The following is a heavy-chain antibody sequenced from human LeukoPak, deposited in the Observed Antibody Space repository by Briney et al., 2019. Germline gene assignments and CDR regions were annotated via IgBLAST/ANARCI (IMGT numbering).Heavy chain of an antibody. Sequence: PSETLSLTCTVSGGSISSHYWSWIRQPPGKGLEWIGYIYTSGSTNYNPSLKSRVTISVDTSKNQFSLKLSSVTAADTAVYYCARARVGTGINFDYWGQGTLVTVSS. CDR1: GGSISSHY. V-gene: IGHV4-4*09. J-gene: IGHJ4*02. CDR3: ARARVGTGINFDY. D-gene: IGHD5-18*01. CDR2: IYTSGST.